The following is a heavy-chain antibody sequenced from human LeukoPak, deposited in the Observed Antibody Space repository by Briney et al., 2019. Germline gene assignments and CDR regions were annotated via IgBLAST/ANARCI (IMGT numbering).Heavy chain of an antibody. D-gene: IGHD2-2*01. CDR3: ASSSTSWFDY. CDR1: GVSISSGDYY. V-gene: IGHV4-30-4*01. Sequence: SETLSLTCTISGVSISSGDYYWSWIRQPPGKGLEWIGYIYYSGSTYYNPSLKSRVTISVDTSKNQFSLKLSSVTAADTAVYYCASSSTSWFDYWGQGTLVTVSS. J-gene: IGHJ4*02. CDR2: IYYSGST.